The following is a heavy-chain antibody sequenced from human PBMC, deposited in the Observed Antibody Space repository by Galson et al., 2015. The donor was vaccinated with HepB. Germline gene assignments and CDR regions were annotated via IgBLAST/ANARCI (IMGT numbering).Heavy chain of an antibody. V-gene: IGHV3-15*01. CDR1: GFTFSNAW. J-gene: IGHJ4*02. CDR3: TTVGGGSLHLLTDFDY. CDR2: IKGKTDGGTT. D-gene: IGHD2-15*01. Sequence: SLRLSCAASGFTFSNAWMSWVRQAPGKGLEWVGRIKGKTDGGTTDYAAPVKGRFTISRDDSKNTLYLQMNSLKTEDTAVYYCTTVGGGSLHLLTDFDYWGQGTLVTVSS.